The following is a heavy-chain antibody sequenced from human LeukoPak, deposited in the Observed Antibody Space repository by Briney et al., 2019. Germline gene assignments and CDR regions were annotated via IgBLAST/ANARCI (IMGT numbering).Heavy chain of an antibody. Sequence: PSETLSLTCTVSGASISRTTYYWGWIRQPPRKGLEWIASIYYSGSTYYNPSLKSRVTISVDTSKNQFSLKLSSVTAADTAIYYCAKLNTVTTGFDYWGQGTLVTVSS. CDR1: GASISRTTYY. CDR2: IYYSGST. J-gene: IGHJ4*02. D-gene: IGHD4-17*01. V-gene: IGHV4-39*07. CDR3: AKLNTVTTGFDY.